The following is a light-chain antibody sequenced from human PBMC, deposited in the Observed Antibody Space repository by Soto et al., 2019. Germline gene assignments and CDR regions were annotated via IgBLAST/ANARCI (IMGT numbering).Light chain of an antibody. V-gene: IGKV1-12*01. CDR3: QQANSFPPT. Sequence: DIQMTQSPSSVSASVGDRVSITCQASQGISRWLAWYQQKPGKAPKLLIYAGSSLQSGVPSRFSGSGSATDFTLTITNLQPDDFATYFCQQANSFPPTFGQGTKVEIK. CDR1: QGISRW. J-gene: IGKJ1*01. CDR2: AGS.